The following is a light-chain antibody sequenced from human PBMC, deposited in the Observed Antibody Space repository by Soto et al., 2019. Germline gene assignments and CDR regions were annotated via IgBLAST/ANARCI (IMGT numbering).Light chain of an antibody. CDR2: NTD. CDR1: SGSVSTTYH. J-gene: IGLJ3*02. CDR3: ALYMGSGIWV. Sequence: QTVVTQEPSFSVAPGRTVTFTCGLSSGSVSTTYHPSWYQQTPGQAPRTLIYNTDIPSSGIPDRFSGSILGNTAALTITGAQADDESHYCCALYMGSGIWVFGGGTKLTVL. V-gene: IGLV8-61*01.